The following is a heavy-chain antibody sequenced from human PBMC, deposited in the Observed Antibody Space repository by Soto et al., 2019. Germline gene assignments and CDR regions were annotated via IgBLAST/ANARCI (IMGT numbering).Heavy chain of an antibody. CDR1: GFSLSTSGVG. V-gene: IGHV2-5*02. J-gene: IGHJ4*02. Sequence: QITLKESGPTLVKPTQTLTLTCTFSGFSLSTSGVGVGWIRQPPVKALEWLALIYWDDDKRYSPSLKSRLTITKDTSNNQLVLTMTNMDPVDTATYYWAHRQWHGGFDYWGQGTLVTVSS. CDR3: AHRQWHGGFDY. D-gene: IGHD5-12*01. CDR2: IYWDDDK.